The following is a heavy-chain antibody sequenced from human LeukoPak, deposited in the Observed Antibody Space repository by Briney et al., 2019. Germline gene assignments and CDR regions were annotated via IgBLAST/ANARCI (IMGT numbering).Heavy chain of an antibody. D-gene: IGHD5-12*01. J-gene: IGHJ3*02. V-gene: IGHV4-39*01. CDR3: ARAVATIWGQAFDI. CDR1: GGSISSSSYY. Sequence: ASETLSLTCTVSGGSISSSSYYWGWIRQPPGKGLEWIGSIYYSGSTYYNPSLKSRVTISVDTSKNQFSLKLSSVTAADTAVYYCARAVATIWGQAFDIWGQGTMVTVSS. CDR2: IYYSGST.